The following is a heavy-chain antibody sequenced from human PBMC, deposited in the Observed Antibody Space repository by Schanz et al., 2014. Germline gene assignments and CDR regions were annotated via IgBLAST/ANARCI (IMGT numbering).Heavy chain of an antibody. J-gene: IGHJ3*01. CDR2: IKEDGSKK. CDR1: GFTFTGHW. Sequence: VQLVESGGGLVQPGGSLRLSCAASGFTFTGHWMSWVRQAPGKGLEWVANIKEDGSKKYYVDSVRGRFTISRDNAKNSLYLQLNSLTAEDTAVYHCARDSRYCTGVDCKGDAFDLWGQGTLVTVSS. V-gene: IGHV3-7*01. D-gene: IGHD2-8*02. CDR3: ARDSRYCTGVDCKGDAFDL.